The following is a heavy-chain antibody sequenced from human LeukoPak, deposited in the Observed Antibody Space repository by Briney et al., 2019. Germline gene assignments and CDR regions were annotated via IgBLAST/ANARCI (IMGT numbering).Heavy chain of an antibody. CDR3: AGDDPMYYDFWSGYYEGDAFDI. Sequence: ASVKVSCKASGYTFTSYGISWVRQAPGQGLEWMGWINPKSGGTKYEQKFQGRVTMTRDTSISTAYMELSRLRSDDTAVYYCAGDDPMYYDFWSGYYEGDAFDIWGQGTMVTVAS. D-gene: IGHD3-3*01. J-gene: IGHJ3*02. V-gene: IGHV1-2*02. CDR2: INPKSGGT. CDR1: GYTFTSYG.